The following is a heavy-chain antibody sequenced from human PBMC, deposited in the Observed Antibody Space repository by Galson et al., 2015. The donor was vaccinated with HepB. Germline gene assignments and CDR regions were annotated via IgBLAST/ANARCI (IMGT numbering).Heavy chain of an antibody. CDR1: GGTFSSYA. CDR2: IIPILGIA. Sequence: SVKVSCKASGGTFSSYAISWVRQAPGQGLEWMGRIIPILGIANYAQKFQGRVTITADKSTSTAYMELSSLRSEDTAVYYCARVPPEAYDYGDSWYFDLWGRGTLVTVSS. V-gene: IGHV1-69*04. CDR3: ARVPPEAYDYGDSWYFDL. J-gene: IGHJ2*01. D-gene: IGHD4-17*01.